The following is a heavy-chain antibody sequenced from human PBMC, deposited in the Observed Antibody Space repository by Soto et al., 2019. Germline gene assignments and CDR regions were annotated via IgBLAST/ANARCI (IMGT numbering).Heavy chain of an antibody. Sequence: SETLSLTCAVYGGSFSGYYWTWIRQPPGTGLEWIGEINHSGSTNYNPSLKSRVTISVDTSKNQFSLKLSSVTAADTAVYYRARVSGIYYYGMDVWGQGTTVTVSS. J-gene: IGHJ6*02. CDR1: GGSFSGYY. CDR3: ARVSGIYYYGMDV. V-gene: IGHV4-34*01. D-gene: IGHD3-10*01. CDR2: INHSGST.